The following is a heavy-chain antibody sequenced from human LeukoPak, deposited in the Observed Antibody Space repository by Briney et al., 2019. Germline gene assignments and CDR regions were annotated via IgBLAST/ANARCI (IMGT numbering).Heavy chain of an antibody. D-gene: IGHD6-13*01. V-gene: IGHV3-30*18. Sequence: GGSLRLSCAASGFTFSSYGMHWVRQAPGKGLEWVAVISYDGSNKYYADSVKGRFTISRDNSKNTLYLQMSSLRAEDTAVYYCAKDRWQQLFSRFDYWGQGTLVTVSS. CDR2: ISYDGSNK. CDR1: GFTFSSYG. J-gene: IGHJ4*02. CDR3: AKDRWQQLFSRFDY.